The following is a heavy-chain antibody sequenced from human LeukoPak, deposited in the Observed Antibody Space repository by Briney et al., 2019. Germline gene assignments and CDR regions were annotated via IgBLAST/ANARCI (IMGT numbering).Heavy chain of an antibody. CDR3: ARDQKYYYGSGSYGMDV. CDR2: IYYSGST. CDR1: GGSISSYY. D-gene: IGHD3-10*01. J-gene: IGHJ6*02. V-gene: IGHV4-59*01. Sequence: PSETLSLTCTVSGGSISSYYWSWIRQPPGKGLEWIGYIYYSGSTNHNPSLKSRVTISVDTSKNRFSLKLSSVTAADTAVYYCARDQKYYYGSGSYGMDVWGQGTTVTVSS.